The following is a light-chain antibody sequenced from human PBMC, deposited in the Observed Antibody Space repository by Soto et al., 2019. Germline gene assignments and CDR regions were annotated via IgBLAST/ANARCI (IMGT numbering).Light chain of an antibody. CDR3: QYYDSYAYT. CDR1: QSISTW. CDR2: GAS. Sequence: DIQMTQAPSILSASVGDRVTLTCRASQSISTWLAWYQLKPGKAPKLLIYGASNLGSGVPSRFSGSGSGTEFSATISSLQPQDFTIYYCQYYDSYAYTFGQGTKLEIK. J-gene: IGKJ2*01. V-gene: IGKV1-5*01.